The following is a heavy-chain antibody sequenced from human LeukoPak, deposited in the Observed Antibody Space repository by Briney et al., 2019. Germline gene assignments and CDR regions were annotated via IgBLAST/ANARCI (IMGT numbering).Heavy chain of an antibody. V-gene: IGHV4-59*01. CDR2: IYYSGST. CDR3: ARDFQDPYYYDSSGYKADAFDI. CDR1: GGSISSYY. Sequence: SETLSLTCTVSGGSISSYYWSWIRQPPGKGLEWIGYIYYSGSTNYNPSLKSRGTISVDTSKDQFSLKLSSVTAADTAVYYCARDFQDPYYYDSSGYKADAFDIWGQGTMVTVSS. J-gene: IGHJ3*02. D-gene: IGHD3-22*01.